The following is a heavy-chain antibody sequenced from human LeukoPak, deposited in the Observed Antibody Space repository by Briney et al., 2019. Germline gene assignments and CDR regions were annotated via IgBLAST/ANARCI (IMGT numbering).Heavy chain of an antibody. CDR2: IYYSGST. CDR3: ARVTGGSGSYDFDY. D-gene: IGHD3-10*01. Sequence: PSETLSLTCTVSGGSISSYYWSWIRQPPGKGLEWIGYIYYSGSTNYNPSLKSRVTISVDTSKNQFSLKLSSVTAADTAVYYCARVTGGSGSYDFDYWGQGTLVTVSS. J-gene: IGHJ4*02. V-gene: IGHV4-59*01. CDR1: GGSISSYY.